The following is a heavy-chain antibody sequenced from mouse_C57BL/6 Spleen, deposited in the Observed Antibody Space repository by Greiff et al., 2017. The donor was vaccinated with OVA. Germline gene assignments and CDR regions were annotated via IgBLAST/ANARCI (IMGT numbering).Heavy chain of an antibody. Sequence: EVQLQESGPVLVKPGASVKMSCKASGYTFTDYYMNWVKQSHGKSLEWIGVINPYNGGTSYNQKFKGKATLTVDKSSSTAYMELNSLTSEDSAVYDCAWGTDYPWFAYWGQGTLVTVSA. CDR3: AWGTDYPWFAY. CDR2: INPYNGGT. V-gene: IGHV1-19*01. D-gene: IGHD2-4*01. J-gene: IGHJ3*01. CDR1: GYTFTDYY.